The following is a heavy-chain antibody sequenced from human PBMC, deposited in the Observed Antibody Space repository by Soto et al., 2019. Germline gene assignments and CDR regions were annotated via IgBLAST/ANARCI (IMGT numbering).Heavy chain of an antibody. CDR1: GFTFSSYS. J-gene: IGHJ6*02. V-gene: IGHV3-21*01. CDR3: ARDIEDIVVVVAVPDYYGMDV. Sequence: LRLSCAASGFTFSSYSMNWVRQAPGKGLEWVSSISSSSSYIYYADSVKGRFTISRDNAKNSLYLQMNSLRAEDTAVYYCARDIEDIVVVVAVPDYYGMDVWGQGATVTVSS. D-gene: IGHD2-15*01. CDR2: ISSSSSYI.